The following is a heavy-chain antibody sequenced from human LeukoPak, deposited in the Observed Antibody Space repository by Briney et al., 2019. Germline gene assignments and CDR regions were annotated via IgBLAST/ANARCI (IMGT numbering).Heavy chain of an antibody. Sequence: PGRSLKLSCAASGFSFSSYGMHWVRQAPGKGLEWVAVVWYDGSNQYYADSVKGRFTISRDNSKNILYLQMNSLRAEDTAVYYCAKAKGGTTGDVFDIWGQGTMVTVSS. CDR2: VWYDGSNQ. CDR3: AKAKGGTTGDVFDI. V-gene: IGHV3-33*06. D-gene: IGHD1-1*01. CDR1: GFSFSSYG. J-gene: IGHJ3*02.